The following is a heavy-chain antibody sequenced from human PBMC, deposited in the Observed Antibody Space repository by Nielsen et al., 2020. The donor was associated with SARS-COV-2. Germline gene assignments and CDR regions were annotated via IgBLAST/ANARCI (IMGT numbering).Heavy chain of an antibody. J-gene: IGHJ4*02. CDR1: GASFTTYSWH. Sequence: SETLSLTCAVFGASFTTYSWHWNWVRQAPGKGLEWIGQIDQRGRANPNPSLTSRLTMAVDTSKNQFSLKLNSVTAADTAVYYCAREHRDNYFDYWGQGTLVTVSS. CDR2: IDQRGRA. V-gene: IGHV4-34*01. CDR3: AREHRDNYFDY.